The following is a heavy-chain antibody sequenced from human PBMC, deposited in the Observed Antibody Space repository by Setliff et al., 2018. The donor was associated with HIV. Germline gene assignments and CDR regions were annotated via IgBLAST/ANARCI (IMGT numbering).Heavy chain of an antibody. CDR2: INHSGST. V-gene: IGHV4-34*01. CDR1: GGSISSYY. J-gene: IGHJ4*02. Sequence: SETLSLTCTVSGGSISSYYWSWIRQPPGKGLEWFGEINHSGSTNYNPSLKSRVTISVDTSKNQFSLKLTSVTAADTAVYYCARLSGDYYYFDYWGQGTLVTVSS. D-gene: IGHD2-21*02. CDR3: ARLSGDYYYFDY.